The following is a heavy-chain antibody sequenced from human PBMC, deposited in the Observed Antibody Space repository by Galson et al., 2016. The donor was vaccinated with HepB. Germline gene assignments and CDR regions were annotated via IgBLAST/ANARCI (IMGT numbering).Heavy chain of an antibody. CDR2: ISNDGTNK. CDR3: ARNYESGGYLSAFDYYGVDV. CDR1: GFTFSNYA. J-gene: IGHJ6*02. V-gene: IGHV3-30*04. D-gene: IGHD3-22*01. Sequence: SLRLSCAASGFTFSNYAMQWVSQAPGKGLEWVALISNDGTNKHLADSVRGRFTISRDNSENTLYVQMNSLRIEDTAVYFCARNYESGGYLSAFDYYGVDVWGPGTTVTVSS.